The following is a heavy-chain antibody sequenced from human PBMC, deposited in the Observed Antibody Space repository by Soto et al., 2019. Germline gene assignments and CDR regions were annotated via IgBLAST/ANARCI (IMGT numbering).Heavy chain of an antibody. V-gene: IGHV3-30*18. CDR1: GFTFSSYG. D-gene: IGHD6-6*01. Sequence: QVQLVESGGGVVQPGRSLRLSCAASGFTFSSYGMHWVRQAPGKGLEWVAVISYDGSNKYYADSVKGRFTISRDNAKNTLYLQMNRLRAADTAVYYCAKGLIAARGAGYYYYGMDVWSQGTTVTVSS. CDR3: AKGLIAARGAGYYYYGMDV. J-gene: IGHJ6*02. CDR2: ISYDGSNK.